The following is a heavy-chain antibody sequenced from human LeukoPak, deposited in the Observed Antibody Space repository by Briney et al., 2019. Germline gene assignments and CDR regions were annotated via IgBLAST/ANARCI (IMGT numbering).Heavy chain of an antibody. Sequence: ASVKVSCKASGYTFTRYYMHWVRQAPGQGLEWMGGFDPEDGETIYAQKFKGRVTMTEDTSTDTAYMDLSSLRSEDTAVYYCATLLGETHFFDYWGQGTLVTVSS. CDR2: FDPEDGET. CDR1: GYTFTRYY. D-gene: IGHD1-26*01. CDR3: ATLLGETHFFDY. J-gene: IGHJ4*02. V-gene: IGHV1-24*01.